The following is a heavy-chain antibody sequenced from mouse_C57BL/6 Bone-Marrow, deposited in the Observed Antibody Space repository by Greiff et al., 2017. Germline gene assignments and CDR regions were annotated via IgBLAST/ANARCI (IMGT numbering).Heavy chain of an antibody. V-gene: IGHV1-26*01. J-gene: IGHJ2*01. D-gene: IGHD4-1*01. CDR2: INPNNGGT. Sequence: EVQLQQSGPELVKPGASVKISCKASGYTFTDYYMNWVKQSHGKSLEWIGDINPNNGGTSYNQKFKGKATLTVDKSSSTAYMELRSLTSEDSAVYYCARKLGRIDYWGQGTTLTVSS. CDR1: GYTFTDYY. CDR3: ARKLGRIDY.